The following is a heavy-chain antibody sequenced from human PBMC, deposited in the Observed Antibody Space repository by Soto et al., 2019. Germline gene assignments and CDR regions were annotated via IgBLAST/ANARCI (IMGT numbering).Heavy chain of an antibody. Sequence: GGSLRLSCAASGFTFSTDAMNWVRQAPGKGLEWVSTITSDGSSTYYADSVKGRFTISRDNSKNILFLQMNSLRAEDTAVYYCAKLWYYFDSWGQGLLVTVSS. CDR1: GFTFSTDA. D-gene: IGHD3-16*01. CDR3: AKLWYYFDS. CDR2: ITSDGSST. J-gene: IGHJ4*02. V-gene: IGHV3-23*01.